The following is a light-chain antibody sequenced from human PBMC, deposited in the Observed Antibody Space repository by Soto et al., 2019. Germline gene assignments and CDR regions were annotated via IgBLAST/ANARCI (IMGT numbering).Light chain of an antibody. CDR1: HSISNY. J-gene: IGKJ2*01. Sequence: DIHMNQSTFPLSASVGDRVTITCGASHSISNYLNWYQQKLGQAPNLLIYIASNLHSGVPSRFSGSGSGTDFTLTISSLQPEDFATYYCQHSHSTPYTFGQGTKVDIK. V-gene: IGKV1-39*01. CDR2: IAS. CDR3: QHSHSTPYT.